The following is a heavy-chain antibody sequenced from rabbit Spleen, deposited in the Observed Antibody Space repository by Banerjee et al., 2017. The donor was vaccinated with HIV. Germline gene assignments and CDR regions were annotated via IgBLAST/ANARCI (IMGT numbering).Heavy chain of an antibody. CDR3: VREAGYGGYGDANL. J-gene: IGHJ4*01. Sequence: QSLEESGGGLVQPEGSLALTCKASGIDFSSYYYMCWVRQAPGKGLEWIGYIEPIFGVTYYANWVNGRFTISSHNAQNTLYLQLNSLTAADTATYFCVREAGYGGYGDANLWGPGTLVTVS. CDR1: GIDFSSYYY. CDR2: IEPIFGVT. V-gene: IGHV1S43*01. D-gene: IGHD6-1*01.